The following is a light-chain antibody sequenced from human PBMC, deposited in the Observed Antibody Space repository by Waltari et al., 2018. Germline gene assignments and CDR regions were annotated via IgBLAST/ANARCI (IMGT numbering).Light chain of an antibody. CDR2: GAS. CDR1: QSITNY. CDR3: QQSYSTPYT. Sequence: DIQMTQSPSSLSAFVGDRVTITCRANQSITNYLNWYQEQPGKAPKLLIYGASSLQGGVPSRFSGSGSGTDFTLTISSLQPEDFATYYCQQSYSTPYTFGQGTRLEFK. V-gene: IGKV1-39*01. J-gene: IGKJ2*01.